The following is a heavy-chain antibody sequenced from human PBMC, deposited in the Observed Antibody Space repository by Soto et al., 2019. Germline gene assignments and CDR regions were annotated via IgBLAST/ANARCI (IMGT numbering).Heavy chain of an antibody. CDR3: ARPSGGIYVHDGFDI. CDR2: IYPGDSDT. CDR1: GYSFTSYW. D-gene: IGHD2-15*01. Sequence: PGASLKISCKGSGYSFTSYWIGWVRQMPGKGLEWMGIIYPGDSDTRYSPSFQGQVTISADKSISTAYLQWSSLKAADTAMYYCARPSGGIYVHDGFDIWGQGTMVTVSS. J-gene: IGHJ3*02. V-gene: IGHV5-51*01.